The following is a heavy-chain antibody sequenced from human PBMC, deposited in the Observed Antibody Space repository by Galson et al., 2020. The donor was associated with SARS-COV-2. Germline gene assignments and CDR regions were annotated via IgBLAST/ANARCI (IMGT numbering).Heavy chain of an antibody. CDR2: IKTQTDGGTT. J-gene: IGHJ6*03. V-gene: IGHV3-15*01. Sequence: GESLKLSCAVSGFPFSSYWMIWVRQAPGNRLESVGRIKTQTDGGTTHYAAPVKDRFIISRDDSKHTLYLQMNSLKTEDTGVYDCAVRIGGVGDMDVWGKGNTVSV. D-gene: IGHD3-10*01. CDR1: GFPFSSYW. CDR3: AVRIGGVGDMDV.